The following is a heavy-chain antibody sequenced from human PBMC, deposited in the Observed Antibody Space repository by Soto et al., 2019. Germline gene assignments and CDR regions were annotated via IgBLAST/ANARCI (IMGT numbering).Heavy chain of an antibody. J-gene: IGHJ4*02. D-gene: IGHD2-15*01. CDR3: AKYCSTSSGAEGFDY. Sequence: EVQLLESGGGLVQPGGSLRLSCAVSGFTFNSYAMTWVGQAPGKGLEWVSRISGSADVMYYADSVKGRFIISRDNSKITLYLQLNSLRAEDTGVYYCAKYCSTSSGAEGFDYWGQGALVTVST. V-gene: IGHV3-23*01. CDR1: GFTFNSYA. CDR2: ISGSADVM.